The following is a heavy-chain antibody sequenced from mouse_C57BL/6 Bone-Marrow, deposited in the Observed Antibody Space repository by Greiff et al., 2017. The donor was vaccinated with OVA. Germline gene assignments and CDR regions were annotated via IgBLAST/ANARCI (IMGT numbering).Heavy chain of an antibody. CDR3: ARGGTVVATKDYFDY. CDR2: IDPSDSET. V-gene: IGHV1-52*01. D-gene: IGHD1-1*01. CDR1: GYTFTSYW. Sequence: VQLQQPGAELVRPGSSVKLSCKASGYTFTSYWMHWVKQRPIQGLEWIGNIDPSDSETHYNQKFKDKATLTVDKSSSTAYMQLSSLTSEDSAVYYCARGGTVVATKDYFDYWGQGTTLTVSS. J-gene: IGHJ2*01.